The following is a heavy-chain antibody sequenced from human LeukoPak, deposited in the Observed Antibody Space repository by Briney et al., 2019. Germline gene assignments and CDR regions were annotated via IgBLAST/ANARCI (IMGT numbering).Heavy chain of an antibody. CDR2: MYYSGST. J-gene: IGHJ4*02. CDR3: ARHGRMGTINPSY. D-gene: IGHD5-24*01. V-gene: IGHV4-30-4*01. Sequence: PSETLSLTCTVSGGSISSGDYYWSWIRQPPGKGLEWIAYMYYSGSTYYNPSLKSRVTMSADTSKNQLSLKLSSVTAAGTAVYYCARHGRMGTINPSYWGQGTLVTVSS. CDR1: GGSISSGDYY.